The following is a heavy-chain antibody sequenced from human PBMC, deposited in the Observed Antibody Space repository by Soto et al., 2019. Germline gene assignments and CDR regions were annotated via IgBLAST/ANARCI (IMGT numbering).Heavy chain of an antibody. CDR1: GGSISSYY. D-gene: IGHD3-10*01. Sequence: QVQLQESGPGLVKPSETLSLTCTVSGGSISSYYWSWIRQPPGKGLEWIGYIYYSGSTNYNPSLKRRVPIPVDTSKNHSSLKLNSMTAADTAVYYCARHNYGSGSTYFDYWGQGSLVTVSS. J-gene: IGHJ4*02. V-gene: IGHV4-59*08. CDR2: IYYSGST. CDR3: ARHNYGSGSTYFDY.